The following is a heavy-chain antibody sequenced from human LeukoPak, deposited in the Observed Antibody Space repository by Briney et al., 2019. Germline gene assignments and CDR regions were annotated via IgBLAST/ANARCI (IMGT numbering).Heavy chain of an antibody. CDR2: IYTSGST. D-gene: IGHD3-22*01. J-gene: IGHJ4*02. CDR1: GGSISSYY. V-gene: IGHV4-4*07. Sequence: PSETLSLTCTVSGGSISSYYWSWIWQPAGKGLEWIGRIYTSGSTNYNPSLKSRVTMSVDTSKNQFSLKLSSVTAADTAVYYCATGDYYDSSGYYYWGQGTLVTVSS. CDR3: ATGDYYDSSGYYY.